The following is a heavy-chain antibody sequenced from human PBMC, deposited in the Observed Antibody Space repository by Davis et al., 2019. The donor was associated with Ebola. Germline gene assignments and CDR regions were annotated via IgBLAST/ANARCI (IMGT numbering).Heavy chain of an antibody. Sequence: PGGSLRLSCAASGFTFSSYGMHWVRQAPGKGLEWVAFIRYDGSNKYYADSVKGRFTISRDNSKNTLYLQMNSLRAEDTAVYYCAKNVMNYDSSGYLDYWGQGTLVTVSS. D-gene: IGHD3-22*01. CDR3: AKNVMNYDSSGYLDY. J-gene: IGHJ4*02. V-gene: IGHV3-30*02. CDR1: GFTFSSYG. CDR2: IRYDGSNK.